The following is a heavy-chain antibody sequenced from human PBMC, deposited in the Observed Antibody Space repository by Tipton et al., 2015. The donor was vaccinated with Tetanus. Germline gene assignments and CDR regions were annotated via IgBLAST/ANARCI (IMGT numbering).Heavy chain of an antibody. CDR1: GGSLSSSH. CDR3: ARGGSYSYGPRGFDL. D-gene: IGHD5-18*01. J-gene: IGHJ2*01. V-gene: IGHV4-59*12. Sequence: TLSLTCTVSGGSLSSSHWAWIRQPPGKGLEWIGKITYSRTTNYNSSLKSRVTMSLDTSTNQFSLKLTSLTVADTAVYYCARGGSYSYGPRGFDLWGRGTLVTVSS. CDR2: ITYSRTT.